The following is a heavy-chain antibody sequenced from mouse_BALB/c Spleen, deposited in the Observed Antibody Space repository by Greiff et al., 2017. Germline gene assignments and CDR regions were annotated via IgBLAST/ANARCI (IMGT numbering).Heavy chain of an antibody. V-gene: IGHV1-69*02. D-gene: IGHD2-14*01. CDR2: IDPSDSYT. Sequence: QVQLQQSGAELVKPGASVKLSCKASGYTFTSYWMHWVKQRPGQGLEWIGEIDPSDSYTNYNQKFKGKATLTVDKSSSTAYMQLSSLTSEDSAVYYCAVSRYAFFDYWGQGTTLTVSS. CDR1: GYTFTSYW. CDR3: AVSRYAFFDY. J-gene: IGHJ2*01.